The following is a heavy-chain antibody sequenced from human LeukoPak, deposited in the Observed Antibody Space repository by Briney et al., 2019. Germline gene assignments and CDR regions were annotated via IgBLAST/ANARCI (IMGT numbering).Heavy chain of an antibody. D-gene: IGHD1-26*01. CDR1: GGSISSDNW. J-gene: IGHJ5*02. CDR3: ARASGSYSFRRFDP. Sequence: SETLSLTCAVSGGSISSDNWWSWVRQPPGKGLEWIGEIYHSGSTNYNPSLQSRVTISVDKSNNHFSLRLTSVTAADTAVYYCARASGSYSFRRFDPWGQGTLVTVSS. CDR2: IYHSGST. V-gene: IGHV4-4*02.